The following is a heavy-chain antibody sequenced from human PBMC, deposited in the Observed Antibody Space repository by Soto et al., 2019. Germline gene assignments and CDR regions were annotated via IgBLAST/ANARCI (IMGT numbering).Heavy chain of an antibody. V-gene: IGHV4-31*03. CDR2: IYYSGST. CDR3: ARDFLPHYYDSSGDAFDI. CDR1: GGPISSGGYY. Sequence: PSETLSLTCTVSGGPISSGGYYWSWIRQHPGKGLEWIGYIYYSGSTYYNPSLKSRVTISVDTSKNQFSLKLSSVTAADTAVYYCARDFLPHYYDSSGDAFDIWGQGTMVTVSS. J-gene: IGHJ3*02. D-gene: IGHD3-22*01.